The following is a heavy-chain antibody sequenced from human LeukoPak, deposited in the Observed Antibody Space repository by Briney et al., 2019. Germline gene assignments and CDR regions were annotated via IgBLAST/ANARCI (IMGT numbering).Heavy chain of an antibody. J-gene: IGHJ4*02. D-gene: IGHD3-3*01. CDR2: ISYDGSNK. V-gene: IGHV3-30*03. CDR1: GFTFSSYG. CDR3: ATGDGVFWSGYYTPNFDY. Sequence: PGGSLRLSCAASGFTFSSYGMPWVRQAPGKGLEWVAVISYDGSNKYYADSVKGRFTISRDNSKNTLYLQMNSLRAEDTAVYYCATGDGVFWSGYYTPNFDYWGQGTLVTVSS.